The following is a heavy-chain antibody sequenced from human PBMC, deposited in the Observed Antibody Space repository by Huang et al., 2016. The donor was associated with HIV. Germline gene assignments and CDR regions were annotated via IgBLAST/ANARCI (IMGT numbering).Heavy chain of an antibody. J-gene: IGHJ4*02. CDR3: ARARGYYDSSVSYYFDY. V-gene: IGHV1-69*13. CDR1: GGTFSSYA. D-gene: IGHD3-22*01. CDR2: VIPSFGTA. Sequence: QVQLVQSGAEVKKPGSSVKVSCKASGGTFSSYAISWVRPSTGQGLEWRGGVIPSFGTANYAQKFQGRVTITADESTSTAYMELSSLRSEDTAVYYCARARGYYDSSVSYYFDYWGQGTLVTVSS.